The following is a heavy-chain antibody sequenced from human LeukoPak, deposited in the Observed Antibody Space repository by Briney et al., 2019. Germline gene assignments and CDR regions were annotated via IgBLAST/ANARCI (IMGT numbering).Heavy chain of an antibody. CDR1: GFTFSSYS. V-gene: IGHV3-30*04. Sequence: SLTLSSAAPGFTFSSYSMHWVRQAPGKGLEWVAVISYDGSNKYYADSVKGRFTISRDNSKNTLYLQMNSLRAEDTAVYYCARQYCSSTSCYGDDAFDIWGQGTMVTVSS. CDR3: ARQYCSSTSCYGDDAFDI. J-gene: IGHJ3*02. CDR2: ISYDGSNK. D-gene: IGHD2-2*01.